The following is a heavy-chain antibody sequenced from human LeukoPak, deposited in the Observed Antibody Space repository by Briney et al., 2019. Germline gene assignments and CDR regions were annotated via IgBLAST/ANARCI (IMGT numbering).Heavy chain of an antibody. CDR2: IHHSGRS. CDR3: ARGGNRFGGFYFDY. J-gene: IGHJ4*02. CDR1: ADSLSSGGHY. Sequence: SGTLSLTCTVSADSLSSGGHYWTWIRQFPGKGLESIGFIHHSGRSRHNPSLKDRVAISVDTSRKQFALKLSSVTAADTAMYYCARGGNRFGGFYFDYWGQGIQVIVSS. D-gene: IGHD3-10*01. V-gene: IGHV4-31*03.